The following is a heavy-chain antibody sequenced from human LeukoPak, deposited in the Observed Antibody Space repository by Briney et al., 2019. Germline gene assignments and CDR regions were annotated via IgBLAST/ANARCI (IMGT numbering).Heavy chain of an antibody. CDR3: GRVMPPGAFDI. CDR1: GYTFTSYD. D-gene: IGHD2-2*01. J-gene: IGHJ3*02. CDR2: MNPNSGNT. Sequence: ASGKVSCKASGYTFTSYDINWVRQATGQGLEWMGWMNPNSGNTGYAQKFQGRVTMTRNTSISTAYMELSSLRSEDTAVYYCGRVMPPGAFDIWGKATMVTVSS. V-gene: IGHV1-8*01.